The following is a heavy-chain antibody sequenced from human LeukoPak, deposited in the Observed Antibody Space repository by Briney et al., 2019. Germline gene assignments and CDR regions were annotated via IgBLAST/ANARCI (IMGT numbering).Heavy chain of an antibody. Sequence: GASVKVSCKASGYTFTGYYMHWVRQAPGQGLEWMGRINPNSGGTNYAQKFQGRVTMTRDTSISTAYMELSRLRSDDTAVYYCAREHVASNTGLDPWGQGTLVTVSS. J-gene: IGHJ5*02. CDR2: INPNSGGT. CDR3: AREHVASNTGLDP. V-gene: IGHV1-2*06. CDR1: GYTFTGYY. D-gene: IGHD2-8*02.